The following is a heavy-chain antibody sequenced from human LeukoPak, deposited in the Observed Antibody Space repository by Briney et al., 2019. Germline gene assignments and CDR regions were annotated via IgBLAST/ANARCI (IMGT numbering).Heavy chain of an antibody. J-gene: IGHJ5*02. D-gene: IGHD2-8*02. CDR1: GGSITTTSYF. Sequence: SETLSLTCTVSGGSITTTSYFWAWIRQPPGGGLEWIASICYSWSTYYNSSLKSLVTISIHTSKNHFSLKQRSVTAADAAVYYCARFTLTVTGGTSNWFDGWGQGTLVTVYS. V-gene: IGHV4-39*07. CDR3: ARFTLTVTGGTSNWFDG. CDR2: ICYSWST.